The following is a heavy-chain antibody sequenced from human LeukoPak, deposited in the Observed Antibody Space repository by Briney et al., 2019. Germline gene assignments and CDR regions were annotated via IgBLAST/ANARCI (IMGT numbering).Heavy chain of an antibody. V-gene: IGHV3-74*01. Sequence: GGSLRLSCAASGFTSSSYWMHWVRQAPGKGLVWVSRINSDGSSTSYADSVKGRFTISRDNAKNTLYLQMNSLRAEDTAVYYCAKRGAYYYYYMDVWGKGTTVTISS. J-gene: IGHJ6*03. CDR3: AKRGAYYYYYMDV. CDR2: INSDGSST. D-gene: IGHD1-1*01. CDR1: GFTSSSYW.